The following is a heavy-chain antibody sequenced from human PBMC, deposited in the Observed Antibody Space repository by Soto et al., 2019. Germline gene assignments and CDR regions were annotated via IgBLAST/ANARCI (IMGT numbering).Heavy chain of an antibody. V-gene: IGHV4-39*01. Sequence: PSETLSLTCTVSGGSISSSSYYWVLIRQPPGKGLEWIGSIYYSGSTYYNPSLKSRVTISVDTSKNQFSLKLSSVTAADTAVYYCARHPTITVTTDNWFDPWGQGTLVTVSS. CDR2: IYYSGST. J-gene: IGHJ5*02. D-gene: IGHD4-4*01. CDR3: ARHPTITVTTDNWFDP. CDR1: GGSISSSSYY.